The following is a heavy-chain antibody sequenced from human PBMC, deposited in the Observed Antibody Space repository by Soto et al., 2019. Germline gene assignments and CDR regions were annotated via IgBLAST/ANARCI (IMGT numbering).Heavy chain of an antibody. Sequence: PGGSLRLSCAASGFTVGSSYMSWVRQAPGKGLEWVSLIYRGGSTYYADSVKGRFTISRDNSKNTLYLQMNSLRTEDTAVYYCATFISEYGTVDVWGQGTTVTVSS. J-gene: IGHJ6*02. CDR3: ATFISEYGTVDV. CDR1: GFTVGSSY. V-gene: IGHV3-53*01. CDR2: IYRGGST. D-gene: IGHD4-17*01.